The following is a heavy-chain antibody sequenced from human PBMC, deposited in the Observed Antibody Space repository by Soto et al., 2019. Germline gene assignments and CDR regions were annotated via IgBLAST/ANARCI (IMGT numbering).Heavy chain of an antibody. J-gene: IGHJ6*02. V-gene: IGHV3-21*01. CDR1: GFTFSSYS. CDR2: ISSSSSYI. Sequence: GGSLRLSCAASGFTFSSYSMNWVRQAPGKGLEWVSSISSSSSYIYYADSVKGRFTISRDNAKNSLYLQMNSLRAEDTAVYYCARGEYYDFWSGYYHHGMDVWGQGTTVTVSS. CDR3: ARGEYYDFWSGYYHHGMDV. D-gene: IGHD3-3*01.